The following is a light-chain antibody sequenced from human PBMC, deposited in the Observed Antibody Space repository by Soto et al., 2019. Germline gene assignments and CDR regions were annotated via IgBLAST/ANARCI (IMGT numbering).Light chain of an antibody. CDR3: QQYNSYLFT. CDR1: QSISSW. V-gene: IGKV1-5*01. Sequence: DIQMTQSPSTLSASVGDRVTITCRASQSISSWLAWYKQKPGKAPKLLIYDASSWESGVPSRFSGSGSGTEFTLTISSLQPDDFAAYYCQQYNSYLFTFGPGTKVDIK. CDR2: DAS. J-gene: IGKJ3*01.